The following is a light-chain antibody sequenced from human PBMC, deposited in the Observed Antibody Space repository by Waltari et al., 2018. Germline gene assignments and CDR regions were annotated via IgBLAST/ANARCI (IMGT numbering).Light chain of an antibody. CDR2: GTS. V-gene: IGKV1-39*01. Sequence: IQMTQSPSSLSASVGDRVTITCRASQAISGFLNWYQQKPGKAPNLLIYGTSTLHTGVPSRFSGSGSGTEFTLTITSLQPEDFATYYCQQSFSAWTFGRGTRVEIK. J-gene: IGKJ1*01. CDR1: QAISGF. CDR3: QQSFSAWT.